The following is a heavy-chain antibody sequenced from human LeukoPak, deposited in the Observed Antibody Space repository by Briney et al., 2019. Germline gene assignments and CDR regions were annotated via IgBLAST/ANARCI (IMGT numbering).Heavy chain of an antibody. V-gene: IGHV4-34*01. CDR1: GGSFSGYY. CDR3: AKLYGDYGVDTDY. D-gene: IGHD4-17*01. J-gene: IGHJ4*02. CDR2: INHSGST. Sequence: PSETLSLTCAVYGGSFSGYYWSWIRQPPGKGLEWIGEINHSGSTNYNPSLKSRVTISVDTSKNQFSLKLSSVTAADTAVYYCAKLYGDYGVDTDYWGQGTLVTVSS.